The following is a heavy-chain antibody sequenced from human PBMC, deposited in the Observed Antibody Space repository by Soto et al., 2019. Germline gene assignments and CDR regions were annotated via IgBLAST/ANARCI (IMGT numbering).Heavy chain of an antibody. CDR2: INHSGHT. D-gene: IGHD3-22*01. V-gene: IGHV4-34*01. Sequence: SETLSLTCAVYGGSFSGYYWSWIRQPPGKGLEWIGEINHSGHTNYNPSLKSRVTISVDTSKNQVSLKLSSVTAADTAVYYCARGNYDSSGYYLDYWGQGTLVTVSS. CDR3: ARGNYDSSGYYLDY. J-gene: IGHJ4*02. CDR1: GGSFSGYY.